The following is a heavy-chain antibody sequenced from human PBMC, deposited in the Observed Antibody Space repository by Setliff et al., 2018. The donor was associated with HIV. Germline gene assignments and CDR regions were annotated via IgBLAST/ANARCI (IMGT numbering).Heavy chain of an antibody. CDR3: ARGNYYGNDVYDAFDL. D-gene: IGHD3-10*01. J-gene: IGHJ3*01. CDR2: MNPNSANT. CDR1: GYTFTAYY. Sequence: ASVKVSCKSSGYTFTAYYIHWVRQAPGQGLEWMGWMNPNSANTGYAPNVQGRVTMTSDTSIGTAYMELSSLRSDDTAVYYCARGNYYGNDVYDAFDLWGQGTMVTVSS. V-gene: IGHV1-8*02.